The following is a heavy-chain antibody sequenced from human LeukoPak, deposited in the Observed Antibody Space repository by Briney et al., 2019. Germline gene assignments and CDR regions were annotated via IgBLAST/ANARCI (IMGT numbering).Heavy chain of an antibody. CDR3: ARHTGSDVVVPAASLYYYYYMDV. D-gene: IGHD2-2*01. Sequence: GESLKISCKGSGYSFTSYWIGWVRQIPGKGLEWMGIIYPGDSDTRYSPSFQGQVTILADKSISTAYLQWSSLKASDTAMYYCARHTGSDVVVPAASLYYYYYMDVWGKGTTVTVSS. J-gene: IGHJ6*03. CDR2: IYPGDSDT. CDR1: GYSFTSYW. V-gene: IGHV5-51*01.